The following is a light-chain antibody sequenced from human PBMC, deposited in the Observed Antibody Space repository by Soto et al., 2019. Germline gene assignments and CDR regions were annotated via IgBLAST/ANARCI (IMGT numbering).Light chain of an antibody. J-gene: IGKJ2*01. V-gene: IGKV3-15*01. CDR3: QQYNDWPRA. CDR2: GAS. Sequence: EIVMTQSPATLSVSPGEGATLSCRASQSVSSNLAWYQQKPGQAPRLLIYGASTRAAGIPARFSGSGSGTEFTLTISGLQSEDFTVYYCQQYNDWPRAFGQGTKLEIK. CDR1: QSVSSN.